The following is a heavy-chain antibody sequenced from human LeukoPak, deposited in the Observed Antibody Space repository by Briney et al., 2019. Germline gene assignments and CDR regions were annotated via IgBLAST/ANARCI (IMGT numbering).Heavy chain of an antibody. J-gene: IGHJ3*02. Sequence: SETLSLTCAVYGGSFSGYYWSWIRQPPGKGLEWIGETNHSGSTNYNPSLKSRVTISVDTSKNQFSLKLSSVTAADTAVYYCARVPPFGVVIEAFDIWGQGTMVTVSS. CDR2: TNHSGST. V-gene: IGHV4-34*01. CDR3: ARVPPFGVVIEAFDI. CDR1: GGSFSGYY. D-gene: IGHD3-3*01.